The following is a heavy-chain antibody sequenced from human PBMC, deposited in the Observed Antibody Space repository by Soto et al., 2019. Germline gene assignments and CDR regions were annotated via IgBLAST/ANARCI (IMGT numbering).Heavy chain of an antibody. CDR2: IYWDDDK. D-gene: IGHD6-19*01. J-gene: IGHJ4*02. CDR3: SHRPGFGAVAAY. CDR1: GFSLSTSGVG. V-gene: IGHV2-5*02. Sequence: SRPTRANPTQTLTLTCTFSGFSLSTSGVGAGWIPQPPGKALEWLALIYWDDDKRYSRYLKNRLTITKDTSKNQVVLTMTNMDPVDTATYYCSHRPGFGAVAAYWGQRTLVTVSS.